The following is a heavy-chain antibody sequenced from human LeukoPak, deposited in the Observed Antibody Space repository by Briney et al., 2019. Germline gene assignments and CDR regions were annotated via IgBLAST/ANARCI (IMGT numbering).Heavy chain of an antibody. CDR1: GGSISSGGYS. V-gene: IGHV4-39*01. J-gene: IGHJ4*02. Sequence: SETLSLTCAVSGGSISSGGYSWSWIRQPPGKGLEWIGSIYYSGSTNYNPSLKSRVIMTIDRSKNQFSLKLSSVTAADTAVYYCARRGDYWGQGTLVTVSS. D-gene: IGHD3-10*01. CDR2: IYYSGST. CDR3: ARRGDY.